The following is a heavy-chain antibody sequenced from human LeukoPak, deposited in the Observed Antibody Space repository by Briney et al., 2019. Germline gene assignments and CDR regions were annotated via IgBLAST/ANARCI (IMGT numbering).Heavy chain of an antibody. CDR2: INPNSGGT. V-gene: IGHV1-2*02. CDR3: ARALTTVTTTAGSDWFDP. CDR1: GYTFSDYY. D-gene: IGHD4-17*01. Sequence: GASVKVSCKASGYTFSDYYMHWIRQAPGQGLEWMGWINPNSGGTSYAQKFQGRVTMTRDTSISTAYMELSRLRSDDTAVYYCARALTTVTTTAGSDWFDPWGQGTLVTVSS. J-gene: IGHJ5*02.